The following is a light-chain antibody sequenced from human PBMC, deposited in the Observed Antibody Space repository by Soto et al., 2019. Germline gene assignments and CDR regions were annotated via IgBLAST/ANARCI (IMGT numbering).Light chain of an antibody. Sequence: QSALTQPASVSGSPGQSIAISCTGTSSDVGGYNYVFWYQQYPGKAPKLIIFDVTNRPSGVSDRFSGSKSGSTASLTISGLQADDEADYYCTSFAGSGTYVFGTGTKVTVL. J-gene: IGLJ1*01. CDR3: TSFAGSGTYV. CDR2: DVT. CDR1: SSDVGGYNY. V-gene: IGLV2-14*01.